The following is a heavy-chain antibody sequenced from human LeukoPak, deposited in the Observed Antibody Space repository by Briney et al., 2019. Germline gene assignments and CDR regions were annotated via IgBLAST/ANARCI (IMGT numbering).Heavy chain of an antibody. J-gene: IGHJ3*02. CDR2: ISGSGGST. Sequence: PGGSLRLSCAASGFTFSSYAMSWVRQAPGRGVEWVSAISGSGGSTYYADSVKGRFTISRDNSKNTLYLQMNSLRAEDTAVYYCAKVTMVRGVHDAFDIWGQGTMVTVSS. D-gene: IGHD3-10*01. V-gene: IGHV3-23*01. CDR1: GFTFSSYA. CDR3: AKVTMVRGVHDAFDI.